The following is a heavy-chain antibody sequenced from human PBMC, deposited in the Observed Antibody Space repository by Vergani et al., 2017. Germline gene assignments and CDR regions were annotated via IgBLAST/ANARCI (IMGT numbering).Heavy chain of an antibody. D-gene: IGHD2-2*01. CDR3: AKVDVVVPAAQRYFDY. CDR1: GFTFSSYA. V-gene: IGHV3-23*01. CDR2: ISGSGGST. J-gene: IGHJ4*02. Sequence: EVQLFESGGGLVQPGGSLRLSCAASGFTFSSYAMSWVRQAPGKGLEWVSAISGSGGSTYYADSVKGRFTISRDNSKNTLYLQMNSLRAEDTAVYFCAKVDVVVPAAQRYFDYWGQGTLLTVSS.